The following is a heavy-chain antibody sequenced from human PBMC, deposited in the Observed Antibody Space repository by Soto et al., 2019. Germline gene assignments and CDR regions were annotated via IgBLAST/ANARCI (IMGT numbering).Heavy chain of an antibody. CDR2: IDWADDK. CDR1: GFSLRTTGMC. V-gene: IGHV2-70*01. Sequence: ESGPTLVNPTHTLTVTCTFSGFSLRTTGMCVSWIRQPPGKALEWLALIDWADDKYYSTSLKTRLTISKDTSKNQVVLTMTNVEHVDIDSCFCSRAVGGFTYDYPDYWGQGTLVTASS. J-gene: IGHJ4*02. CDR3: SRAVGGFTYDYPDY. D-gene: IGHD5-18*01.